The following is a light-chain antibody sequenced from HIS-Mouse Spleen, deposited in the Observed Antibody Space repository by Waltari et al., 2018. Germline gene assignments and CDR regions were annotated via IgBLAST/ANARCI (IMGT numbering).Light chain of an antibody. V-gene: IGLV3-19*01. CDR2: GKN. CDR3: NSRDSSGNHLV. Sequence: SSELTQDPAVSVALGQTVRITCQGDSLRSDYASWYQQKPGQAPVLVIYGKNNQPSGIPDRFSGSSSGNTASLTITGDQAEDEADYYCNSRDSSGNHLVFGGGTKLTVL. J-gene: IGLJ3*02. CDR1: SLRSDY.